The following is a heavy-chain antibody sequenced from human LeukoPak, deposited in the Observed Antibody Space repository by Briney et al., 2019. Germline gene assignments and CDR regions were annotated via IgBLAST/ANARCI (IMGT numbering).Heavy chain of an antibody. V-gene: IGHV3-23*01. D-gene: IGHD1/OR15-1a*01. CDR1: GFIFSSHG. CDR3: ARRRGTADYNWFDP. CDR2: VNPSGDIT. J-gene: IGHJ5*02. Sequence: PGGSLRLSCAASGFIFSSHGMNWVRQAPGKGLEWVSGVNPSGDITYYADSVKGRFTISRDNAKNTLYLQMNGLRAEDTAVYYCARRRGTADYNWFDPWGQGTLVTVSS.